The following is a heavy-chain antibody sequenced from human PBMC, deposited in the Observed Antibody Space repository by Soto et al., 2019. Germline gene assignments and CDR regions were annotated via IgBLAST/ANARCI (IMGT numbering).Heavy chain of an antibody. Sequence: GGSLRLSCAASGFTFSSYSMNWVRQAPGKGLEWVSSISSSSSYIYYADSVKGRFTISRDNAKNSLYLQMNSLRAEDTAVYYCARAPTTGFTADYGMDVWGQGTTVTV. J-gene: IGHJ6*02. D-gene: IGHD4-17*01. CDR1: GFTFSSYS. CDR3: ARAPTTGFTADYGMDV. CDR2: ISSSSSYI. V-gene: IGHV3-21*01.